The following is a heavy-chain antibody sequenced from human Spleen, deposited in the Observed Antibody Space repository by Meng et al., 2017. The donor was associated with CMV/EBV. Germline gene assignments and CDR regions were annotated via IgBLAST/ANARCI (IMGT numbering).Heavy chain of an antibody. V-gene: IGHV1-18*01. CDR3: AREHGGAYFDY. J-gene: IGHJ4*02. Sequence: ASVKVSCKASGYVFTGYGITWVRQAPGQGVEWMGWISAYNSNTNYAQKFQGRLTMTTDTPTTTAYMELRSLRSDDTAVYYCAREHGGAYFDYWGQGTLVTVSS. D-gene: IGHD4-23*01. CDR1: GYVFTGYG. CDR2: ISAYNSNT.